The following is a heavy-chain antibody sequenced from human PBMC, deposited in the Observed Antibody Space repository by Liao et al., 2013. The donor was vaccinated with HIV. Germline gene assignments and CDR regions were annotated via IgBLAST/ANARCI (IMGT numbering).Heavy chain of an antibody. D-gene: IGHD1-7*01. CDR2: IYTGMSTTGTT. J-gene: IGHJ6*03. CDR3: ARDELELPNYYYYYYMDV. CDR1: GDLIRRDNYY. V-gene: IGHV4-61*02. Sequence: QVRLQESGPGLVKPSQTLSLTCTVSGDLIRRDNYYWTWIRQPAGRGLEWIGHIYTGMSTTGTTNYNPSLKSRVSISADTSSNHVSLKLTSVTAADTAVYYCARDELELPNYYYYYYMDVWGKGTTVTVSS.